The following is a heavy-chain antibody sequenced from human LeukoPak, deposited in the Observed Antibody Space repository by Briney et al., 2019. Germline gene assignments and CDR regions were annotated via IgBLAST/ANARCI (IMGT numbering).Heavy chain of an antibody. CDR1: GGSISSSSYY. D-gene: IGHD6-13*01. V-gene: IGHV4-39*07. CDR2: IYYSGST. CDR3: ARVGRIAAAGTGLYNWFDP. Sequence: PSETLSLTCTVSGGSISSSSYYWGWIRQPPGKGLEWIGSIYYSGSTYYNPSLKSRVTISVDTSKNQFSLKLSPVTAADTAVYYCARVGRIAAAGTGLYNWFDPWGQGTLVTVSS. J-gene: IGHJ5*02.